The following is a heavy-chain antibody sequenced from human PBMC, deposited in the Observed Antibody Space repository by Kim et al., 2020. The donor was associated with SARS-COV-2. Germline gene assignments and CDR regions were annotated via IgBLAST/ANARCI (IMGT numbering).Heavy chain of an antibody. Sequence: GGSLRLSCVGSGFIFSDYYIDWVRQAPGKGLEWVGGSRNKANSYTTEYAASVKGRFTISRDESKNSLYLQMNSLEIEDTAIYYCVRVSQQGNYFDYWGQGTPVTVSS. CDR2: SRNKANSYTT. D-gene: IGHD6-13*01. CDR1: GFIFSDYY. V-gene: IGHV3-72*01. CDR3: VRVSQQGNYFDY. J-gene: IGHJ4*02.